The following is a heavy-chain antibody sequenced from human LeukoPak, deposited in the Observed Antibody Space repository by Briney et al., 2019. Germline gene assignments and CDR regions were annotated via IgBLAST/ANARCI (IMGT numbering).Heavy chain of an antibody. J-gene: IGHJ3*02. D-gene: IGHD1-1*01. V-gene: IGHV4-39*07. Sequence: SETLSLTCTVSGGSISSSSYYWGWIRQPPGKGLEWIGSIYYSGSTYYNPSLKSRVTISVDTSKNQFSLKLSSVTAADTAVYYCARVSLDSAASGAFDIWGQGTMATVSS. CDR3: ARVSLDSAASGAFDI. CDR2: IYYSGST. CDR1: GGSISSSSYY.